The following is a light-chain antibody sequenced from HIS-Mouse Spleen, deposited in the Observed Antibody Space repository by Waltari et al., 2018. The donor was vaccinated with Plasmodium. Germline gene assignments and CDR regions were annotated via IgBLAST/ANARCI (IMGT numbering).Light chain of an antibody. Sequence: QSVLTQPPSASGTPGPRVTIPCSGSISSIGSNTLNWYPHLPGTAPKLLLYSNHQRPSGVPDRFSGSKSGTSASLAISGLQSEDEADYYCAAWDDSLNGVVFAGGTKLTVL. V-gene: IGLV1-44*01. CDR2: SNH. CDR3: AAWDDSLNGVV. CDR1: ISSIGSNT. J-gene: IGLJ2*01.